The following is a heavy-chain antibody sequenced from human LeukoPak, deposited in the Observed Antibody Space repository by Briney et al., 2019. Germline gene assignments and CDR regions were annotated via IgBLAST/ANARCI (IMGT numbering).Heavy chain of an antibody. J-gene: IGHJ4*02. Sequence: SETLSLTCAVYGGSFSGYYWSWIRQPPGKGLEWTGEINHSGSTNYNPSLKSRVSISVDTSKNQFSLKLSSVTAADTAVYYCARAEPGYSYGQYFDYWGQGTLVTVSS. CDR2: INHSGST. V-gene: IGHV4-34*01. CDR1: GGSFSGYY. CDR3: ARAEPGYSYGQYFDY. D-gene: IGHD5-18*01.